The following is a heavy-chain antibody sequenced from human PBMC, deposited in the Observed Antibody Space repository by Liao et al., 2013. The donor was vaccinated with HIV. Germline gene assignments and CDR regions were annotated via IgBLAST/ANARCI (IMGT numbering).Heavy chain of an antibody. J-gene: IGHJ5*02. Sequence: QLQLQESGPGLVKPSETLSLTCNVSGGSISRYYWSWIRQPAGKGLEWIGRIYTSGSTNYNPSLKSRVTISVDTSKNQFSLKLSSVTAADTAVYYCAREQVINWFTPGAREPWSPSPQ. CDR1: GGSISRYY. CDR2: IYTSGST. CDR3: AREQVINWFTP. V-gene: IGHV4-4*07. D-gene: IGHD2-21*01.